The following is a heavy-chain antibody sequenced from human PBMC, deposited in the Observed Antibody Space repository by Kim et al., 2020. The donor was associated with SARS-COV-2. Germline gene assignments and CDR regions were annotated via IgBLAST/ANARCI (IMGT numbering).Heavy chain of an antibody. CDR3: ARDQGLEQWLGHMDV. J-gene: IGHJ6*02. CDR1: GYTFTSYG. D-gene: IGHD6-19*01. CDR2: ISAYNGNT. Sequence: ASVKVSCKASGYTFTSYGISWVRQAPGQGLEWMGWISAYNGNTNYAQKLQGRVTMTTDTSTSTAYMELRSLRSDDTAVYYCARDQGLEQWLGHMDVWGQGTTVTVSS. V-gene: IGHV1-18*01.